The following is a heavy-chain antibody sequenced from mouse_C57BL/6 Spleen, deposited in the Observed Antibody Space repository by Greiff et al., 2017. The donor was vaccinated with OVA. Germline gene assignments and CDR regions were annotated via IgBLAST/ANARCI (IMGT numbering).Heavy chain of an antibody. CDR1: GYTFTSYW. J-gene: IGHJ2*01. Sequence: QVHVKQPGAELVKPGASVKLSCKASGYTFTSYWMHWVKQRPGQGLEWIGMIHPNSGSTNYNEKFKSKATLTVDKSSSTAYMQLSSLTSEDSAVYYCAVNRDYFDYWGQGTTLTVSS. CDR3: AVNRDYFDY. D-gene: IGHD2-12*01. CDR2: IHPNSGST. V-gene: IGHV1-64*01.